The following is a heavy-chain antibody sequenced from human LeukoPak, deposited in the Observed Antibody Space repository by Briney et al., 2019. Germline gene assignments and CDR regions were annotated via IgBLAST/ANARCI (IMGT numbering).Heavy chain of an antibody. J-gene: IGHJ4*02. CDR3: ARLRDGYKSPRGFDY. CDR1: GYSFTSYW. V-gene: IGHV5-51*01. D-gene: IGHD5-24*01. CDR2: IYPGDSDT. Sequence: GESLKISCKGSGYSFTSYWIGWVRQMPGKGLEWMGIIYPGDSDTRYSPSFQGLVTISADKSISTAYLQWSSLKASDTAMYYCARLRDGYKSPRGFDYWGQGTLVTVSS.